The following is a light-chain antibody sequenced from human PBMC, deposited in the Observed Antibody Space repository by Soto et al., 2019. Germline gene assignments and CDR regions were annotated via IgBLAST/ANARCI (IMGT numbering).Light chain of an antibody. CDR1: SSNIGSNT. V-gene: IGLV1-44*01. Sequence: QSALTQPPSASGTPGQGVTISCSGSSSNIGSNTVNWYQQLPGTAPRLLIYSNSQRPSGVPDRFSASKSGPSASLAISGLQSEDEADYYCATWDDSLDDPVFGGGTKLTVL. J-gene: IGLJ3*02. CDR3: ATWDDSLDDPV. CDR2: SNS.